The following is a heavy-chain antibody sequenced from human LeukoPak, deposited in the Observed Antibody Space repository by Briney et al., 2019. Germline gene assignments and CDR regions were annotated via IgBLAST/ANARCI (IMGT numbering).Heavy chain of an antibody. Sequence: GGSLRLFCAVSGFTVSSNYMSWVRQAPEKGLEWVSIIYSGGSTYYADSVKGRFTISRDNSKNTLYLQMNSLRAEDTAVYYCARVGYTGTWYSSPPFDYWGQGTLVTVSS. D-gene: IGHD6-13*01. CDR1: GFTVSSNY. V-gene: IGHV3-66*01. J-gene: IGHJ4*02. CDR3: ARVGYTGTWYSSPPFDY. CDR2: IYSGGST.